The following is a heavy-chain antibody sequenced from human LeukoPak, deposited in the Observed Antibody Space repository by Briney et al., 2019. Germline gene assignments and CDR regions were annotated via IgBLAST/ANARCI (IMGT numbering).Heavy chain of an antibody. CDR1: GYSISSGYY. Sequence: SETLSLTCTVSGYSISSGYYWGWIRQPPGKGLQWIGSIYHSGSTYYNPSLKSRVTISVDTSKNQFSLKLSSVTAADTAVYYCAGGDNSGYNWLDPWGQGTLVTVSS. V-gene: IGHV4-38-2*02. CDR2: IYHSGST. D-gene: IGHD3-22*01. CDR3: AGGDNSGYNWLDP. J-gene: IGHJ5*02.